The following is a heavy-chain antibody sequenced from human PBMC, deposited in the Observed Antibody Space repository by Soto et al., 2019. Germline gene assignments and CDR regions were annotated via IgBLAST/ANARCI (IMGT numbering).Heavy chain of an antibody. Sequence: GGSLRPCWSACGFTLTSLCMRWVRQGPGKGLEWVSGISGSDGSSTSYADSVKGRFTSSRDNAKNTLYLQMNSLRAEDTAVYYCARAGVGAPSWGQGTLVTVSS. V-gene: IGHV3-74*01. CDR2: ISGSDGSST. CDR3: ARAGVGAPS. J-gene: IGHJ5*02. D-gene: IGHD1-26*01. CDR1: GFTLTSLC.